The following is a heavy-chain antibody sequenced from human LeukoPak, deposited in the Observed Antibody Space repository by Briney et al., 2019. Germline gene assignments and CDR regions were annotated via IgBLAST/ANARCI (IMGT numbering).Heavy chain of an antibody. D-gene: IGHD6-13*01. J-gene: IGHJ4*02. CDR2: INPDSGGT. CDR3: ARNRLAAAVPGV. Sequence: ASVKVSCKASGYTFTDYYIHWVRQAPGQGLEWMGWINPDSGGTKYAQKFQGRVTMTRDTSISTAYMVLSTLRSDDTAVYYCARNRLAAAVPGVGGQGT. CDR1: GYTFTDYY. V-gene: IGHV1-2*02.